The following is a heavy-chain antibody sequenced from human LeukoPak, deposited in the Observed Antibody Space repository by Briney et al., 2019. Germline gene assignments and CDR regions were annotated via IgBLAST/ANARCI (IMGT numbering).Heavy chain of an antibody. V-gene: IGHV1-2*02. J-gene: IGHJ3*02. CDR1: GYTFTGYY. Sequence: AASVKVSCKASGYTFTGYYMHWVRQAPGQGLEWMGWINPNSGGTNYAQKFQGRVTMTRDTSISTAYMELSRLGSDDTAVYYCARVYYYDSSGGAFDIWGQGTMVTVSS. CDR3: ARVYYYDSSGGAFDI. D-gene: IGHD3-22*01. CDR2: INPNSGGT.